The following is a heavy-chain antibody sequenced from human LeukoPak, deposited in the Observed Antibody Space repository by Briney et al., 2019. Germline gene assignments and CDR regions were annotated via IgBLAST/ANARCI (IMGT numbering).Heavy chain of an antibody. J-gene: IGHJ5*02. CDR2: ILSTGTT. CDR1: GFPFSASA. D-gene: IGHD4-17*01. V-gene: IGHV3-23*01. CDR3: ATVKYDYGDPVGWFDP. Sequence: PGGSLRLSCAASGFPFSASAMTWVRQGPGKGLEWVSHILSTGTTYYADSVRGRSTISRDNSKNTLYLQMTSLRVDDTAVYYCATVKYDYGDPVGWFDPWGQGTLVTVSS.